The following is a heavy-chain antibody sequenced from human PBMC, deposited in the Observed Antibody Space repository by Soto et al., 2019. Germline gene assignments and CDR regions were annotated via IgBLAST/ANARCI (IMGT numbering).Heavy chain of an antibody. CDR2: ISDSGDT. J-gene: IGHJ4*02. CDR3: ARGSTDYFDSTGYNGYFDY. CDR1: GGSISSDDYS. Sequence: LSLTCAVSGGSISSDDYSWTWIRQPPGKALEWLGYISDSGDTYYNPSLKSRATISADRPKNQFSLNLSSVTAADTAVYYCARGSTDYFDSTGYNGYFDYWGQGTPVTV. V-gene: IGHV4-30-2*01. D-gene: IGHD3-22*01.